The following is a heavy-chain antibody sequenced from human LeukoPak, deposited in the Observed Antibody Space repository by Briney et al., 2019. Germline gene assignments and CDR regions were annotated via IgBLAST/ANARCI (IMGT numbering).Heavy chain of an antibody. V-gene: IGHV3-9*01. CDR2: ISWNSGSI. CDR3: AKDRYYDSSGYPSFDY. J-gene: IGHJ4*02. CDR1: GFTFDDYA. D-gene: IGHD3-22*01. Sequence: GRSLRLSCAASGFTFDDYAMHWVRQAPGKGLEWVSGISWNSGSIGYADSVKGRFTISRDNAKNSLYPQMNSLRAEDTALYYCAKDRYYDSSGYPSFDYWGQGTLVTVSS.